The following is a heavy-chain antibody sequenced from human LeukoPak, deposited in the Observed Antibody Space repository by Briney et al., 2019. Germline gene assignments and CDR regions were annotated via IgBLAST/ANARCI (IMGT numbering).Heavy chain of an antibody. V-gene: IGHV4-59*01. D-gene: IGHD3-22*01. Sequence: SETLSLTCAVSGGSINSDDWSWIRRPPGKGLEWIGHIHHSGRSNYNPSLVSRVTLSVDMSRNQFSLKLTSVTAADTALYYCARADDRSGYFGGRFDSWGQGTLVTVSS. CDR1: GGSINSDD. J-gene: IGHJ5*01. CDR2: IHHSGRS. CDR3: ARADDRSGYFGGRFDS.